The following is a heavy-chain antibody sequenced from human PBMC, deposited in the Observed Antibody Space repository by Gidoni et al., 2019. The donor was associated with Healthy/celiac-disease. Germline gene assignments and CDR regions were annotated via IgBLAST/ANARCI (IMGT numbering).Heavy chain of an antibody. Sequence: EVQLVESGGGLVKPGGSLRLSCAASGFHFSSYSMNWVRQAPGKGLEWFSSISSSTSYIYYADSVKGRFTISRHNAKNSLYLQMNSLRAEDTAVYYCARGEIAAAGTGDYWGQGTLVTVSS. D-gene: IGHD6-13*01. J-gene: IGHJ4*02. CDR2: ISSSTSYI. V-gene: IGHV3-21*01. CDR1: GFHFSSYS. CDR3: ARGEIAAAGTGDY.